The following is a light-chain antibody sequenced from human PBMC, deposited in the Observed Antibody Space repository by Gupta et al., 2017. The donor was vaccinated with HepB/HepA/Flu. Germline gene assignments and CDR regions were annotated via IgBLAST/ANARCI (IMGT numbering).Light chain of an antibody. CDR1: SLRTYY. V-gene: IGLV3-19*01. CDR2: RGN. CDR3: KSKDSSGGRVL. Sequence: SSELTQDPAVPVALGQTGKNTCHGDSLRTYYASWYQQKPGQAPLLVLYRGNNRPSGIPDRFSGSSSGTTASLAITGDQAGDEADYYWKSKDSSGGRVLFGGGTKLTVL. J-gene: IGLJ3*02.